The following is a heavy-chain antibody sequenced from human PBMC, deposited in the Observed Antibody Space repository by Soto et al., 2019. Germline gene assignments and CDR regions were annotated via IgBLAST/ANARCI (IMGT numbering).Heavy chain of an antibody. CDR1: GFSLSTRGVG. CDR3: AHSKVVTHHFDF. D-gene: IGHD2-21*02. Sequence: QITLKESGPTLVKPTQTLTLTCTFSGFSLSTRGVGVGWIRQPPGKALEWLALIYWDDDKRYSPSLKSRLTIXKAXSKNPVVLTMTNMDPVDTATYYCAHSKVVTHHFDFWGQGTLVTVSS. J-gene: IGHJ4*02. V-gene: IGHV2-5*02. CDR2: IYWDDDK.